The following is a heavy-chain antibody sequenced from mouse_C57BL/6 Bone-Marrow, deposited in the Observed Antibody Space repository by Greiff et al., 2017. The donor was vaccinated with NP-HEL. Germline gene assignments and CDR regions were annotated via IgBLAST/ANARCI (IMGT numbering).Heavy chain of an antibody. D-gene: IGHD2-13*01. Sequence: QVQLQQSGAELARPGASVKLSCKASGYTFTSYGISWVKQRTGQGLEWIGEIYPRSGNTYYNEKFKGKATLTADKSSSTAYMELLSLTSEDTAVYFCASVTTVPDYWGQGTTLTVSS. V-gene: IGHV1-81*01. J-gene: IGHJ2*01. CDR2: IYPRSGNT. CDR3: ASVTTVPDY. CDR1: GYTFTSYG.